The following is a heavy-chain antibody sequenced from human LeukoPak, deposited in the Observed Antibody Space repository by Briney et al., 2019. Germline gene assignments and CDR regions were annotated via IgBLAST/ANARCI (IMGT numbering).Heavy chain of an antibody. Sequence: GGSLRLSCVASGCTFSDYYMSWIRQAPGKGLEWVSYISFSGSTIYYADSVKGGFTISRDNAKNLLYLQMNSLRAEETAVYYCARDKETVAGTFDYWGQGTLVTVSS. CDR1: GCTFSDYY. J-gene: IGHJ4*02. CDR3: ARDKETVAGTFDY. D-gene: IGHD6-19*01. CDR2: ISFSGSTI. V-gene: IGHV3-11*04.